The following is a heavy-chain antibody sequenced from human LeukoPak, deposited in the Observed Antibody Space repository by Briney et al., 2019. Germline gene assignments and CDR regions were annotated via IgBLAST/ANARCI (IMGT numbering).Heavy chain of an antibody. CDR2: ISSTSGTI. CDR1: GFTFKSYS. J-gene: IGHJ4*02. V-gene: IGHV3-48*01. D-gene: IGHD6-13*01. Sequence: GGSLRLSCVASGFTFKSYSMDWVRQAPGKGLQWISFISSTSGTIYYADSLKGRFTISRDNAKNSLYLQIDSLRAEDTAVYYCARMGIAAAGVDYWGQGTLVTVSS. CDR3: ARMGIAAAGVDY.